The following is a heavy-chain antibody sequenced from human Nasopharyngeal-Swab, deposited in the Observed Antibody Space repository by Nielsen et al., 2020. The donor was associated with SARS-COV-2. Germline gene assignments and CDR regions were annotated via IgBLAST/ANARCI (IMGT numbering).Heavy chain of an antibody. CDR2: IYYSGST. J-gene: IGHJ4*02. V-gene: IGHV4-39*01. Sequence: SETLSLTCTVSGGSISSSSYYWGWIRQPPGKGLEWIGSIYYSGSTYYNPSLKSRVTISVDTSENQFSLKLSSVTAADTAVYYCARPKYSGYDDEFGAYFDYWGQGTLVTVSS. D-gene: IGHD5-12*01. CDR1: GGSISSSSYY. CDR3: ARPKYSGYDDEFGAYFDY.